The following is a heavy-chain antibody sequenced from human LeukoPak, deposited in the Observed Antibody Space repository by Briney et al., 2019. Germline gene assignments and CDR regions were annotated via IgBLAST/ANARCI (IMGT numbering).Heavy chain of an antibody. D-gene: IGHD3-9*01. CDR3: ARGVGYDILTGYYLNRFDP. CDR1: GYTFTSYG. CDR2: ISAYNGNT. Sequence: GASVKVSCKASGYTFTSYGISWVRQAPGQGLEWMGWISAYNGNTNYAQKLQGRVTMTTDTSTSTAYMELRSLRSDDTAVYYCARGVGYDILTGYYLNRFDPWGQGTLVTVSS. J-gene: IGHJ5*02. V-gene: IGHV1-18*01.